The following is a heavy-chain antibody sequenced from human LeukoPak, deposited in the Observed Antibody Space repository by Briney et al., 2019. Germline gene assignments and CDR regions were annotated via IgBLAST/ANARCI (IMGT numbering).Heavy chain of an antibody. CDR2: IESKTDGGTT. CDR3: NTFGSGRKFDY. J-gene: IGHJ4*02. Sequence: GGSLRLSCAASGFSFSDAWMSWVRQIPGKGLEWVGRIESKTDGGTTDYAAPVKGRFTISRDDSTNTLYLQMNSLKSDDTAVYYCNTFGSGRKFDYWGQGILVTVSS. D-gene: IGHD3-10*01. CDR1: GFSFSDAW. V-gene: IGHV3-15*04.